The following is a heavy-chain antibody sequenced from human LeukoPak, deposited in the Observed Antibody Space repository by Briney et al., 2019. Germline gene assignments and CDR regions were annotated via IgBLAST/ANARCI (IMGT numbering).Heavy chain of an antibody. D-gene: IGHD1-26*01. J-gene: IGHJ4*02. CDR1: GGSISSYY. CDR3: ASTGSYWHSDY. Sequence: PSETLSLTCTVSGGSISSYYWSWIRQPPGKGLEWIGYIYYSGSTNYNPSLKSRVTISVNTSKNQFSLKLSSVTAADTAVYYCASTGSYWHSDYWGQGTLVTVSS. V-gene: IGHV4-59*12. CDR2: IYYSGST.